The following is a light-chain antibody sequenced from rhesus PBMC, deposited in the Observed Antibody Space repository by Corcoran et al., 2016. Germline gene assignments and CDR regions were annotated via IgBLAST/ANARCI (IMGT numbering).Light chain of an antibody. J-gene: IGKJ3*01. V-gene: IGKV1-22*01. CDR1: QGISGW. CDR2: ATS. Sequence: DIQMTQSPSSLSASVGDKVTITCRASQGISGWLAWYQQKPGEAPRLLIYATSSLQSGVPSRFRGSGSGADFTLTISSLQPEDFATYYCLQYNSSPFTFGPGTKLDI. CDR3: LQYNSSPFT.